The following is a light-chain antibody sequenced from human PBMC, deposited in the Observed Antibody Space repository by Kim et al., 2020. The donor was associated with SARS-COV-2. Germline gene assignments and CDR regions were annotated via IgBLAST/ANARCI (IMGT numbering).Light chain of an antibody. CDR1: SSNIGNNY. Sequence: QSVLTQPPSVSAAPGQKVSIPCSGGSSNIGNNYVSWYQQFPGTAPKLLIYDNNKRPSGFPDRFSGSKSGTSATLGITGLQTGDEADYYCGTWDSSLSAVVFGGGTQLTVL. J-gene: IGLJ3*02. CDR3: GTWDSSLSAVV. V-gene: IGLV1-51*01. CDR2: DNN.